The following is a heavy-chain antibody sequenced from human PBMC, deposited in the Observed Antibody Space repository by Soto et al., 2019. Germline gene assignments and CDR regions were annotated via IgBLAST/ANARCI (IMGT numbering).Heavy chain of an antibody. CDR2: IYYSGST. Sequence: SETLSLTCTVSGGSISSSSYYWGWIRQPPGKGLEWIGSIYYSGSTYYNPSLKSRVTISVDTSKNQFSLKLSSVTAADTAVYYCARHQRKDYYDSSPYWFDPWGQGTLVTVSS. D-gene: IGHD3-22*01. CDR1: GGSISSSSYY. CDR3: ARHQRKDYYDSSPYWFDP. V-gene: IGHV4-39*01. J-gene: IGHJ5*02.